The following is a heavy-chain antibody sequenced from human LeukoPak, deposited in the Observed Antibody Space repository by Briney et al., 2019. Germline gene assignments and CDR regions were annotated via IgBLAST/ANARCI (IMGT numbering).Heavy chain of an antibody. CDR2: INHSGST. V-gene: IGHV4-34*01. D-gene: IGHD3-9*01. Sequence: SETLSLTCAVYGGSFSGYYWSWIRQPPGKGLEWIGEINHSGSTNYNPSLKSRVTISVDTSENQFSLKLSSVTAADTAVYYCLLNYDILTGYYTDYWGQGTLVTVSS. CDR3: LLNYDILTGYYTDY. J-gene: IGHJ4*02. CDR1: GGSFSGYY.